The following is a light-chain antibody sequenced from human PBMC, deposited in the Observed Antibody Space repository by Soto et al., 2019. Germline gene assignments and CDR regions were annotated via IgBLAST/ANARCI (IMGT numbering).Light chain of an antibody. V-gene: IGLV1-47*02. CDR2: SNN. CDR1: SSNIGSNY. CDR3: AAWDDSLSAYV. J-gene: IGLJ1*01. Sequence: QSVLTQPRSASGTPGQRVTISCSGSSSNIGSNYVYWYQQLPGTAPKLVIYSNNQRPSGVPDRFSGSKSGTSASLAISGLRSEDEADYYCAAWDDSLSAYVFGTGTKV.